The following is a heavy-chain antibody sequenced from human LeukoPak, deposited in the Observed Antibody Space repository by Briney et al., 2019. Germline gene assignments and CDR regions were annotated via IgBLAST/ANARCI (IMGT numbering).Heavy chain of an antibody. CDR3: ARGGFSVTGTLDY. V-gene: IGHV1-69*13. CDR2: IIPIFGTA. D-gene: IGHD3-10*01. J-gene: IGHJ4*02. CDR1: GYTFTDYY. Sequence: VASVKVSCKASGYTFTDYYMHWVRQAPGQGLGWMGGIIPIFGTANYAQKFQGRVTITADESTSTAYMELSSLRSEDTAVYYCARGGFSVTGTLDYRGQGTLVTVSS.